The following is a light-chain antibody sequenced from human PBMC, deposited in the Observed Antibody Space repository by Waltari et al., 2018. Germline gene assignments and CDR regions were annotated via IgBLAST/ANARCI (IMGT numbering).Light chain of an antibody. Sequence: DIQMTQFPSSVSASVGDRVTIPCRASQDISKWFAWYQQKPGKAPKFLIYAASNLQSGVPSRFSGTGSGTDFTLTISILQPEDFATYYCQQANSFPLTFGGGTKVEIK. CDR1: QDISKW. J-gene: IGKJ4*01. CDR3: QQANSFPLT. CDR2: AAS. V-gene: IGKV1-12*01.